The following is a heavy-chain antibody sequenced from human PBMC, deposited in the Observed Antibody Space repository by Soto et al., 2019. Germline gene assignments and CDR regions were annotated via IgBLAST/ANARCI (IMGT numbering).Heavy chain of an antibody. J-gene: IGHJ6*02. CDR3: AKDLNYYDSSGYYQPRYYYYYGMDV. Sequence: GGSLRLSCAASGFSFSSYGMHWVRQAPGKGLEWVAVISYDGSNKYYADSVKGRFTISRDNSKNTLYLQMNSLRAEDTAVYYCAKDLNYYDSSGYYQPRYYYYYGMDVWGQGTTVTVSS. D-gene: IGHD3-22*01. CDR1: GFSFSSYG. CDR2: ISYDGSNK. V-gene: IGHV3-30*18.